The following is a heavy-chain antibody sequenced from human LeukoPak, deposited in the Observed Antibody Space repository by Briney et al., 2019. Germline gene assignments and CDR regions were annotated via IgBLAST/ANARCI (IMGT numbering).Heavy chain of an antibody. Sequence: GGSLRLSCATSGFTFSRYGVHWVRQAPDKGLQWVAFIRHDGSKKYCADSVKGRCTISRDTSKNTIYLQVDSLRGDDTAVYYCAKDNGDYLTPDYWGQGTLVSVSS. V-gene: IGHV3-30*02. CDR3: AKDNGDYLTPDY. CDR1: GFTFSRYG. CDR2: IRHDGSKK. D-gene: IGHD4-17*01. J-gene: IGHJ4*02.